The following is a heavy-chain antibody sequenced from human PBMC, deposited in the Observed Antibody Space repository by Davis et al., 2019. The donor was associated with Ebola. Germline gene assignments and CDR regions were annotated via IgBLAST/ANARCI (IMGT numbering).Heavy chain of an antibody. CDR1: GGTFSSYA. Sequence: SVKVSCKASGGTFSSYAISWVRQAPGQGLEWMGGIIPIFGTANYAQKFQGRVTITADESTSTAYMELSSLRSEDTAVYYCALDSPPPGDWVGSGSYSAATIGYWGQGTLVTVSS. D-gene: IGHD1-26*01. V-gene: IGHV1-69*13. J-gene: IGHJ4*02. CDR3: ALDSPPPGDWVGSGSYSAATIGY. CDR2: IIPIFGTA.